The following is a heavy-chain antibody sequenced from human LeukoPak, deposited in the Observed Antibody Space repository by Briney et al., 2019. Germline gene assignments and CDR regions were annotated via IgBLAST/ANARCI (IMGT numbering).Heavy chain of an antibody. Sequence: ASVKVSCKASGYTFTGYYMHWVRQAPGQGLEWMGWINPNSGGTNYAQKFQGRVTMTRDTSISTAYMELSRLRSDDTAVYYCARGREDIVVVPAARFDPWGQGTLVTVSS. V-gene: IGHV1-2*02. CDR1: GYTFTGYY. J-gene: IGHJ5*02. CDR2: INPNSGGT. D-gene: IGHD2-2*01. CDR3: ARGREDIVVVPAARFDP.